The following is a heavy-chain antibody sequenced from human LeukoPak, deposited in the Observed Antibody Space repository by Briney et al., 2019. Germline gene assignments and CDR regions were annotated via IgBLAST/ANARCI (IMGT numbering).Heavy chain of an antibody. CDR2: INANTGAT. V-gene: IGHV1-2*02. J-gene: IGHJ4*02. CDR3: VRENWYYDY. Sequence: ASVKVSCKSSGYPFNTYYMHWMRQAPGQGLEWMGWINANTGATFYARKFQDRVTLTRDTSITTTYMDLSGLTSDDTAMYYCVRENWYYDYWGQGTLVTVSS. D-gene: IGHD1-7*01. CDR1: GYPFNTYY.